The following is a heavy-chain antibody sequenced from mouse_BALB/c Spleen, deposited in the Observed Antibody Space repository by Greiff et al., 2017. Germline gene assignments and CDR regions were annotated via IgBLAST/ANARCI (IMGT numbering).Heavy chain of an antibody. CDR2: ISTYYGDA. J-gene: IGHJ4*01. D-gene: IGHD2-4*01. Sequence: VQRVESGAELVRPGVSVKISCKGSGYTFTDYAMHWVKQSHAKSLEWIGVISTYYGDASYNQKFKGKATMTVDKSSSTAYMELARLTSEDSAIYYCARKEENYEYDDYYAMDYWGQGTSVTVSS. CDR1: GYTFTDYA. V-gene: IGHV1S137*01. CDR3: ARKEENYEYDDYYAMDY.